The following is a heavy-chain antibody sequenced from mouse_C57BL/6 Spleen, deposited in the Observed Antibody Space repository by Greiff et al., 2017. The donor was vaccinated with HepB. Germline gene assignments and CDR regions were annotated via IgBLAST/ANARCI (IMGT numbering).Heavy chain of an antibody. J-gene: IGHJ2*01. Sequence: QVQLQQPGAELVKPGASVKMSCKASGYTFTSYWITWVKQRPGQGLEWIGDIYPGSGSTNYNEKFKSKATLTVDTSSSTAYMQLSSLTSEDSAVYYCAREETTVVAEGYWGQGTTLTVSS. CDR1: GYTFTSYW. CDR2: IYPGSGST. V-gene: IGHV1-55*01. D-gene: IGHD1-1*01. CDR3: AREETTVVAEGY.